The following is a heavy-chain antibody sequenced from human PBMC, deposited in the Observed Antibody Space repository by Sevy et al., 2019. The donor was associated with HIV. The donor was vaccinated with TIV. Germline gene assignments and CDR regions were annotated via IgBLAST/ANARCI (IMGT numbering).Heavy chain of an antibody. CDR2: ISYDGSNK. V-gene: IGHV3-30-3*01. D-gene: IGHD3-22*01. Sequence: RGSLRLSCAASGFTFSSYAMHWVRQAPGKGLEWVAVISYDGSNKYYADSVKGRFTISRDNSKNTLYLQMNSLRAEDTAVYYCAREGYYYDSSGYLTPDAFDIWGQGTMVTVSS. J-gene: IGHJ3*02. CDR3: AREGYYYDSSGYLTPDAFDI. CDR1: GFTFSSYA.